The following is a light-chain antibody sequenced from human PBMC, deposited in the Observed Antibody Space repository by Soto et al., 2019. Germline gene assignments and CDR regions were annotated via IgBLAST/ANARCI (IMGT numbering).Light chain of an antibody. CDR1: QSVSSH. V-gene: IGKV3-11*01. CDR2: DAS. Sequence: EIVMTQSPATLSLSPGESATLSCRASQSVSSHLAWYQQTPGQAPRLLIYDASTRATGIPARFSGSGSGTDFTLTISSLEPEDFAVYYCQQRDIWPWTFGQGTKVDIK. CDR3: QQRDIWPWT. J-gene: IGKJ1*01.